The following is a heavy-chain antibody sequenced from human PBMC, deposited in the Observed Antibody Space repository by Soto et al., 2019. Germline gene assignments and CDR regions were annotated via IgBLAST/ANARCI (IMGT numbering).Heavy chain of an antibody. CDR2: ISDSGNT. J-gene: IGHJ6*03. V-gene: IGHV4-59*08. D-gene: IGHD5-18*01. CDR1: GGSISSYY. Sequence: ASETLSLTCTVSGGSISSYYWSWIRQPPGKGLEWIAYISDSGNTDYNPSLKGRVTISVDTSKKQFSLKLSSVTAADTAVYYCARLLLGDNYGSSDYYYYMDVWGKGTTVTVSS. CDR3: ARLLLGDNYGSSDYYYYMDV.